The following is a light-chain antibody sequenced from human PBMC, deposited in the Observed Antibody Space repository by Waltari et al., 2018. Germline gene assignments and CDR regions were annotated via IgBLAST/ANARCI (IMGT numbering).Light chain of an antibody. V-gene: IGLV2-14*03. CDR3: SSYTNSSTLLYV. Sequence: QSALTQPASVSGSPGQSIPISCTGTISDVGGCNYAPWYQQHPGKAPKLMIYDVSSRPSGVSNRFSGSKSGNTASLTISGLQAEDEADYYCSSYTNSSTLLYVFGTGTKVTVL. CDR2: DVS. CDR1: ISDVGGCNY. J-gene: IGLJ1*01.